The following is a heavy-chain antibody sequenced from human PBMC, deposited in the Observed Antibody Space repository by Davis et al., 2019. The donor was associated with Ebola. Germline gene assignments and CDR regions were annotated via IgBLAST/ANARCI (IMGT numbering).Heavy chain of an antibody. Sequence: GGSLRLSCAASGFTLSDYYMSWIRQAPGKGLEWVSSIRISDTTIYYSDPVKGRFPVSRDNAKNSLYLQMNSLRAEDTAVYYCTRHVNPAEPIDYWGQGTLVTVSS. CDR1: GFTLSDYY. J-gene: IGHJ4*02. CDR2: IRISDTTI. D-gene: IGHD1-14*01. V-gene: IGHV3-11*01. CDR3: TRHVNPAEPIDY.